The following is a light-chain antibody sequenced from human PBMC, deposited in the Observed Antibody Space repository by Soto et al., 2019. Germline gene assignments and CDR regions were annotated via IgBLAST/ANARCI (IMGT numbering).Light chain of an antibody. J-gene: IGKJ5*01. CDR1: QTVGNS. Sequence: EIVLTQSPATLSLSPGESATLSCRAGQTVGNSLAWYQQKPGQAPRLLIYGASSRATGIPATFSGSGSETQFTLTITSLQSEDFAVYYCQQYYNWPRTFGQGTRLEIK. CDR2: GAS. V-gene: IGKV3-15*01. CDR3: QQYYNWPRT.